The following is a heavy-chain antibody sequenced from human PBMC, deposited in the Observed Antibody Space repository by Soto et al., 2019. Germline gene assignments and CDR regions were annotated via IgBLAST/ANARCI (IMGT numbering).Heavy chain of an antibody. V-gene: IGHV5-51*01. Sequence: GESLKISCXGSGYSFTSYWIGWVRQMPGKGLEWMGIIYPGDSDTRYSPSFQGQVTISADKSISTAYLQWSSLKASDTAMYHCARRPFVAAAGSPFDYWGQGTLVTVSS. CDR1: GYSFTSYW. CDR3: ARRPFVAAAGSPFDY. J-gene: IGHJ4*02. D-gene: IGHD6-13*01. CDR2: IYPGDSDT.